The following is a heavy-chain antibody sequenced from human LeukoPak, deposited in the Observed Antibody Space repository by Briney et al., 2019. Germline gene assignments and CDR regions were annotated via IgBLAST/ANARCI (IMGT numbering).Heavy chain of an antibody. D-gene: IGHD3-10*01. J-gene: IGHJ4*02. V-gene: IGHV3-7*03. CDR2: IKQDGSEK. CDR1: GFTFNSYW. CDR3: ARDLRLLWFGEPKSSFDY. Sequence: GGSLRLSCAASGFTFNSYWMSWVRQAPGKGLEWVASIKQDGSEKYYVDSVKGRFTISRDNAKNSLYLQMNTLRAEDTAVYYCARDLRLLWFGEPKSSFDYWGQGTLVTVSS.